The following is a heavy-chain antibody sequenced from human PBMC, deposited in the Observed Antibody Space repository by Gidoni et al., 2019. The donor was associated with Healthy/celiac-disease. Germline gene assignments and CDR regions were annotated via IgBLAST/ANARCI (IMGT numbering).Heavy chain of an antibody. CDR2: INAGNGNT. D-gene: IGHD6-13*01. V-gene: IGHV1-3*01. CDR1: GYTFTSYA. J-gene: IGHJ5*02. Sequence: QVQLVQSGAEVKKPGASVKVSCKASGYTFTSYAMHWVRQAPGQRLEWMGWINAGNGNTNYAQKFQGRVTITRDTSASTAYMELSSLRSEDTAVYYCARDRVSGAAGTTNTNWFDPWGQGTLVTVSS. CDR3: ARDRVSGAAGTTNTNWFDP.